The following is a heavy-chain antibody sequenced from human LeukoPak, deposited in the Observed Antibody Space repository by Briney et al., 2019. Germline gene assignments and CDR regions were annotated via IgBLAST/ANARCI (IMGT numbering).Heavy chain of an antibody. CDR3: ARDRGYSAH. V-gene: IGHV4-61*02. Sequence: SETLSLTCTVSSGSISSGSYYWSWIRQPAGKGLEWIGRIYTSGSTNYNPSLKSQVTISVDTSKNQFSLKLSSVTAADTAVYYCARDRGYSAHWGQGTLVTVSS. J-gene: IGHJ4*02. D-gene: IGHD5-18*01. CDR2: IYTSGST. CDR1: SGSISSGSYY.